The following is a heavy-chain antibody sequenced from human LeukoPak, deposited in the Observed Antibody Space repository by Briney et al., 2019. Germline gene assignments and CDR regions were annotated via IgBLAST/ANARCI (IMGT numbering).Heavy chain of an antibody. Sequence: GGSLRLSCAASGFSFASYEMNWVRQAPGKGLERVPVIYSDDSIYYADSVKGRFTISRDNSKNTLYLQMNSLRAEDTAVYYCASPVAIVGATRAEYFQHWGQGTLVTVSS. CDR1: GFSFASYE. CDR3: ASPVAIVGATRAEYFQH. CDR2: IYSDDSI. J-gene: IGHJ1*01. V-gene: IGHV3-66*01. D-gene: IGHD1-26*01.